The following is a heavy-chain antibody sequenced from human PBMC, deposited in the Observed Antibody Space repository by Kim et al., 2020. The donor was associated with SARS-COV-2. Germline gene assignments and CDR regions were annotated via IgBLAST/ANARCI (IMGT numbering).Heavy chain of an antibody. D-gene: IGHD3-3*01. Sequence: SETLSLTCTVSGDSISSSSFYWGWIRQPPGKGLEWIGSIFYSGKTYYNPSLKSRVTISLDTSKNQFSLNVNSVTAADTAVYYCARLLFWSGYTYWYFDLWGRGTLVTVSS. CDR2: IFYSGKT. CDR1: GDSISSSSFY. J-gene: IGHJ2*01. CDR3: ARLLFWSGYTYWYFDL. V-gene: IGHV4-39*01.